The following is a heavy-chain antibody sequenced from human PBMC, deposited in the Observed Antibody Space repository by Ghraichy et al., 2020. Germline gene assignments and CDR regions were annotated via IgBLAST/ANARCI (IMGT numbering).Heavy chain of an antibody. J-gene: IGHJ4*02. CDR1: DDSISSYY. Sequence: SETLSLTCSVSDDSISSYYWNWVRQPPGKTLEWIGYIYYTGTTDYNPSLKGRVAISLDTSKKQFSLKLSSVTAADTAVYYCARDAAARPRSFEFWGQGTLVTVSS. CDR2: IYYTGTT. D-gene: IGHD6-6*01. V-gene: IGHV4-59*01. CDR3: ARDAAARPRSFEF.